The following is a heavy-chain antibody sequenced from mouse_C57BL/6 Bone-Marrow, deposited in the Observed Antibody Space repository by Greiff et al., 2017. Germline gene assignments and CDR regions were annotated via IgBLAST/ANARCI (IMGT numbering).Heavy chain of an antibody. CDR3: ARRDGYWYFNV. Sequence: QVTLKVSGPGILQSSQTLSLTCSFSGFSLSTSGMGVIWIRQPSGKGLEWLAHIYWDYDKRYNPSLKRRLTISQDSSRDQVFLKVTSVDTAGTATYCCARRDGYWYFNVWGTGTTVTVAS. CDR1: GFSLSTSGMG. CDR2: IYWDYDK. V-gene: IGHV8-12*01. J-gene: IGHJ1*03.